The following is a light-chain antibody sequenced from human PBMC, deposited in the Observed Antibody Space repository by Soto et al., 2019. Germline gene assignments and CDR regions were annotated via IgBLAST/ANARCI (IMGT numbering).Light chain of an antibody. CDR1: QSVRTH. J-gene: IGKJ2*01. Sequence: DIQMTQSPPSLSASIGHRVTITCRARQSVRTHLNWYHQKPGKAPELLIYAASSLQAGVPSRVSGSGSVTAFTLTISSLHPEDFGDYYCHQSYSPPRTFGQGTNLEIK. V-gene: IGKV1-39*01. CDR3: HQSYSPPRT. CDR2: AAS.